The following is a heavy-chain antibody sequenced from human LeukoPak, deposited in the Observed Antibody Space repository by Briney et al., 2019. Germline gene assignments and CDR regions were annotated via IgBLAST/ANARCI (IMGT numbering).Heavy chain of an antibody. CDR2: IYYSGST. Sequence: PSETLSLTCTVSGGSISSYYWSWIRQPPGKGLEWIGYIYYSGSTNYNPSLKSRVTISVDTSKNQFSLKLSSVTAADTAVYYCARLADSSDSDFDYWGQGTLVTVSS. CDR1: GGSISSYY. J-gene: IGHJ4*02. CDR3: ARLADSSDSDFDY. D-gene: IGHD3-22*01. V-gene: IGHV4-59*08.